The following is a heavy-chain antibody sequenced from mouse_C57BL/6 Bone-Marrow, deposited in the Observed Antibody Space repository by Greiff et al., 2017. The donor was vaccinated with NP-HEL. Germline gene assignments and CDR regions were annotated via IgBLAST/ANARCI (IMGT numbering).Heavy chain of an antibody. Sequence: QVQLQQSGAELARPGASVKLSCKASGYTFTSYGISWVKQRTGQGLEWIGEIYPRSGNTYYNEKFKGKATLTEDKSSSTAYMELRSLTSEDSAVYFCARRKLTGTFAYWGQGTLVTVSA. CDR1: GYTFTSYG. CDR3: ARRKLTGTFAY. CDR2: IYPRSGNT. V-gene: IGHV1-81*01. J-gene: IGHJ3*01. D-gene: IGHD4-1*01.